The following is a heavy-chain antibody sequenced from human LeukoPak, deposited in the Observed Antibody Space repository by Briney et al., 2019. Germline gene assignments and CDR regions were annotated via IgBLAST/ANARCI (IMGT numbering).Heavy chain of an antibody. V-gene: IGHV3-7*01. CDR3: ARSSYYYYYGMDV. CDR1: GFTFSSYW. J-gene: IGHJ6*02. CDR2: IKQDGSEK. Sequence: GGSLRLSCAASGFTFSSYWMSWVRQAPGKGLEWVANIKQDGSEKYYVDSVKGRFTISRDNAKNSLYLQMNSLRAEDTAVYYCARSSYYYYYGMDVWGRGTTVTVSS. D-gene: IGHD6-6*01.